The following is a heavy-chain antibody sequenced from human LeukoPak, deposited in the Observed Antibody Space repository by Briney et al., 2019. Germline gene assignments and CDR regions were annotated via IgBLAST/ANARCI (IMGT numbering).Heavy chain of an antibody. Sequence: ASVKVSCKASGYTLTSYGISWVRQAPGQGLGWMGWISSYNGNTNYAQKLQGRVTMTTDTSTSTAYMELRNLRSDDTAVYYCARSMSGYYGLADYWGQGTLVTVSS. CDR2: ISSYNGNT. CDR1: GYTLTSYG. J-gene: IGHJ4*02. CDR3: ARSMSGYYGLADY. D-gene: IGHD3-22*01. V-gene: IGHV1-18*01.